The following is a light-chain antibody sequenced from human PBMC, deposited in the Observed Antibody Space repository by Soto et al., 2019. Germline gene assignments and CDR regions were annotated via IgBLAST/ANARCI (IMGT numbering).Light chain of an antibody. CDR1: QSVSSSY. J-gene: IGKJ5*01. V-gene: IGKV3-20*01. CDR2: GAS. Sequence: EIVLTQSPGTLSLSPGERATLSCRASQSVSSSYLAWYQQKPGQAPRLLIYGASSRATGIPDRFSGSGSGTDFTLTISRLEPEDFAVYYCQQHKTYPVTFGQGTRLEVK. CDR3: QQHKTYPVT.